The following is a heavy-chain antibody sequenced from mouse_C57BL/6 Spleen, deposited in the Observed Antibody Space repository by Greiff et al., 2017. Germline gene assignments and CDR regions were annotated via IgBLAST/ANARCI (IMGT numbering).Heavy chain of an antibody. D-gene: IGHD2-1*01. Sequence: EVQLVESEGGLVQPGSSMKLSCTASGFTFSDYYMAWVRQVPEKGLEWVANINYDGSSTYYLDSLKSRFIISRDNAKKILYLQMSSLKSEDTATYYCARRDGNYWYFDVWGTGTTVTVSS. V-gene: IGHV5-16*01. J-gene: IGHJ1*03. CDR2: INYDGSST. CDR1: GFTFSDYY. CDR3: ARRDGNYWYFDV.